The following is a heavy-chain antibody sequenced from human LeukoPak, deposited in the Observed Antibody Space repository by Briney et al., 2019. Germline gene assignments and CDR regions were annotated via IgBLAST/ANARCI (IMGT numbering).Heavy chain of an antibody. CDR2: ISAYNGNT. J-gene: IGHJ4*02. CDR1: GYTFTSYG. Sequence: GASVKVSCKASGYTFTSYGISWVRQAPGQGLEWMGWISAYNGNTNYAQKLQGRVTMTTDTSTSTAYMELSSLRSEDTAVYYCTSHSDSGSYVDYWGQGTLVTVSS. CDR3: TSHSDSGSYVDY. D-gene: IGHD1-26*01. V-gene: IGHV1-18*01.